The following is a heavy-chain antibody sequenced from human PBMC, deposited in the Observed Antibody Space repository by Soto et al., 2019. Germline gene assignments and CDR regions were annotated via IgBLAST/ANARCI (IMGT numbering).Heavy chain of an antibody. CDR1: GGSFSGYY. Sequence: SETLSLTCAVYGGSFSGYYWSWIRQPPGKGLEWIGEIDHSGSTNYNPSLKSRVTISVDTSKNQFSLKLSSVTAADTAVYYCARGPSYYDILTGYYQTQPFDYCGQRTLVTVSS. CDR3: ARGPSYYDILTGYYQTQPFDY. J-gene: IGHJ4*02. D-gene: IGHD3-9*01. CDR2: IDHSGST. V-gene: IGHV4-34*01.